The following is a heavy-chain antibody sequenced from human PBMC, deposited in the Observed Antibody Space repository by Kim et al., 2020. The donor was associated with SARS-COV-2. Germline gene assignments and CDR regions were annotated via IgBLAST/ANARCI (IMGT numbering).Heavy chain of an antibody. Sequence: DSVKRRFTISRDNSKNKLYLQMNSLRADDTAVYYCARERYCSVGTCSFDYWGQGTLVTVSS. V-gene: IGHV3-23*01. J-gene: IGHJ4*02. CDR3: ARERYCSVGTCSFDY. D-gene: IGHD2-15*01.